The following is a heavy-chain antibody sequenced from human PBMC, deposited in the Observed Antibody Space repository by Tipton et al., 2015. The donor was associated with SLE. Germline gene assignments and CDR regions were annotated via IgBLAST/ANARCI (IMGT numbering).Heavy chain of an antibody. V-gene: IGHV3-13*03. CDR3: ARDSYSGYDSRDY. CDR2: IGSAGDT. J-gene: IGHJ4*02. Sequence: SLRLSCAACGFTFSSYDMHWVRQATGKDLEWVSVIGSAGDTYYPGSVKGQFTISRENAKNSLYLQMNSLRAGDTAVYYCARDSYSGYDSRDYWGQGTLVTVSS. D-gene: IGHD5-12*01. CDR1: GFTFSSYD.